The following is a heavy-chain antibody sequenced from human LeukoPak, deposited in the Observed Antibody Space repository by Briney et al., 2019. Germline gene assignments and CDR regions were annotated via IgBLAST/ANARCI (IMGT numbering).Heavy chain of an antibody. CDR1: GYSISGGYY. D-gene: IGHD1-26*01. CDR2: IHHSGST. Sequence: SETLSLTCSVSGYSISGGYYWGWIRQPPGKGLEWIGSIHHSGSTYYNPSLKSRVTILVDTSKNQFSLNLISVTAADTAMYYCARAQVGATLGFDYWGQGTLVTVSS. V-gene: IGHV4-38-2*02. CDR3: ARAQVGATLGFDY. J-gene: IGHJ4*02.